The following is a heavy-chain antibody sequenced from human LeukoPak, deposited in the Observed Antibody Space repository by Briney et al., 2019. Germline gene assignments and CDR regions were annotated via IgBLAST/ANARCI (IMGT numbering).Heavy chain of an antibody. CDR2: IYYNGST. V-gene: IGHV4-61*01. Sequence: PSETLSLICSVSGGSVSSGSYYWSWIRQPPGKGLEWIGYIYYNGSTDYNPSLKSRVTISVDPSKNQFSQKLNSVTPADTAVYYCARCVRGRWFDPWGQGTLVTVS. J-gene: IGHJ5*02. D-gene: IGHD3-16*01. CDR3: ARCVRGRWFDP. CDR1: GGSVSSGSYY.